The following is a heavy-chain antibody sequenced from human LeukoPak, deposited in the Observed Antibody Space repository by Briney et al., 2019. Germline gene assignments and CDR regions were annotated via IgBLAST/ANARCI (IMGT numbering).Heavy chain of an antibody. V-gene: IGHV3-23*01. J-gene: IGHJ4*02. CDR1: GFTFSSYS. CDR3: AKGEAWGEAHGLVDY. Sequence: GGSLGLSCAASGFTFSSYSMNWVRQAPGKGLEWISSISGTGVSTYSADSVKGRFTISRDNSKNTLYLQMNSLRAEDTAVYYCAKGEAWGEAHGLVDYWGQGTLVTVSA. D-gene: IGHD3-16*01. CDR2: ISGTGVST.